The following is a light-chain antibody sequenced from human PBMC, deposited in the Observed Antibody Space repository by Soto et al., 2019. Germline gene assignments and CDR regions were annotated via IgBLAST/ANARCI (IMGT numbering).Light chain of an antibody. CDR3: QQRSKWPPLN. CDR1: QSVSSD. V-gene: IGKV3-11*01. J-gene: IGKJ4*01. Sequence: IVMTLSPRTRSVSTGGIATCSCSASQSVSSDLVWYQKKPGQAPRLIIYDASNRATGIPDRFSGSGSGTDLNLTIRRLEPDGFAVYSCQQRSKWPPLNFGGGTKVDIK. CDR2: DAS.